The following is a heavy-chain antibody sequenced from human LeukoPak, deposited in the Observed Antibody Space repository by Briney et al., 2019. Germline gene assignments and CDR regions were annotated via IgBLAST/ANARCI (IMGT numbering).Heavy chain of an antibody. V-gene: IGHV4-34*01. CDR3: ARSPAYYDSSAAHP. CDR1: GGSFSGYY. CDR2: INHSGST. Sequence: PSETLSLTCAVYGGSFSGYYWSWIRQPPGKGLEWIGEINHSGSTNYNPSLKSRVTISVDTSKNQFSLKLSSVTAADTVVYYCARSPAYYDSSAAHPWGQGTLVTVSS. D-gene: IGHD3-22*01. J-gene: IGHJ5*02.